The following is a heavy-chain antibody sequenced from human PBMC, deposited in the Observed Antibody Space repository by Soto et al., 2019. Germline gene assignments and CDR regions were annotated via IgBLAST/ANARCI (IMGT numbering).Heavy chain of an antibody. Sequence: GGSLRLSCAASGFTFSSYGMHWVRQAPGKGLEWVAVISYDGSNKYYADSVKGRFTISRDNSKNTLYLQMNSLRAEDTAVYYCSKDGGGDHYYDSSGYPLGYWGQGTLVTVSS. J-gene: IGHJ4*02. CDR2: ISYDGSNK. CDR1: GFTFSSYG. D-gene: IGHD3-22*01. CDR3: SKDGGGDHYYDSSGYPLGY. V-gene: IGHV3-30*18.